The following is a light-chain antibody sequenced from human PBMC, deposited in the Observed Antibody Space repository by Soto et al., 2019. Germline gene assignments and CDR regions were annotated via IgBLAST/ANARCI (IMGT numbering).Light chain of an antibody. CDR2: GAS. V-gene: IGKV3-20*01. Sequence: EIVLTQSPGTLSLSPGERATLSCRASQSVSNNYLAWYQQKPGQAPRLLINGASSRATGIPDRFSGGGSGTDFTLTISRLEPEDFAVYHCQQFSSYPLTFGGGTKVDIK. J-gene: IGKJ4*01. CDR3: QQFSSYPLT. CDR1: QSVSNNY.